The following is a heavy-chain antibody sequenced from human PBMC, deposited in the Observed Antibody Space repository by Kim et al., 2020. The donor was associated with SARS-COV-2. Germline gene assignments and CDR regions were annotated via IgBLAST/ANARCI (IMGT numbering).Heavy chain of an antibody. CDR1: GFTFSSYA. Sequence: GGSLRLSCAASGFTFSSYAMHWVRQAPGKGLEWVAVISYDGSNKYYADSVKGRFTISRDNSKNTLYLQMNSLRAEDTAVYYCARGSYYYDSSGYYSNWGQGTLVTVSS. D-gene: IGHD3-22*01. CDR2: ISYDGSNK. V-gene: IGHV3-30-3*01. J-gene: IGHJ4*02. CDR3: ARGSYYYDSSGYYSN.